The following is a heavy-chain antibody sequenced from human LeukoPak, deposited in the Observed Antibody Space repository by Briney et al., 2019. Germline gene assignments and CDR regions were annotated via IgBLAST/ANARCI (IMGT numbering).Heavy chain of an antibody. Sequence: SETLSLTSTVSGGSISNYYWTWIRQPPGKRLEWIGDINYNGNTNYNPSLKGRVTISLDTSKNQFSLKLSSVTAADSAVYFCARQSPDYYDSSGRSWYFDLWGRGTLVTVSS. D-gene: IGHD3-22*01. CDR3: ARQSPDYYDSSGRSWYFDL. CDR1: GGSISNYY. J-gene: IGHJ2*01. CDR2: INYNGNT. V-gene: IGHV4-59*08.